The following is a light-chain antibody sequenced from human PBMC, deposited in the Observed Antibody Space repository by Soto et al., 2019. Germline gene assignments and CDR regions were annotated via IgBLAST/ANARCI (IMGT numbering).Light chain of an antibody. J-gene: IGKJ1*01. CDR3: QQYGNLPKT. Sequence: EIVLTQSPGTLSLSPGERATFSCRASQSVSSNYLAWYQQKPGQAPRLVIQGASSRATGIPDRFGGSGSGTDFTLTISRLEPKDFAVYYCQQYGNLPKTCGQGAKVEIK. V-gene: IGKV3-20*01. CDR1: QSVSSNY. CDR2: GAS.